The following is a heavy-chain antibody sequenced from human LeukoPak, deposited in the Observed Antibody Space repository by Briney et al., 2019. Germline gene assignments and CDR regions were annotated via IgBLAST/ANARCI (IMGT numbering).Heavy chain of an antibody. CDR2: IYTSGST. V-gene: IGHV4-59*10. CDR3: ARGARITIFGVVKSYYGMDV. D-gene: IGHD3-3*01. Sequence: PSETLSLTCAVYGGSFSGYYWSWIRQPAGKGLEWIGRIYTSGSTNYNPSLKSRVTMSVDTSKNQFSLKLSSVTAADTAVYYCARGARITIFGVVKSYYGMDVWGQGTTVSVSS. CDR1: GGSFSGYY. J-gene: IGHJ6*02.